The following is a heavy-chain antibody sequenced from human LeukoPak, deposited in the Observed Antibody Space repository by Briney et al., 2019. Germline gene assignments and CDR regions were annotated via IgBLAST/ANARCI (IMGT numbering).Heavy chain of an antibody. CDR3: ARVYYSYVQSIDY. Sequence: PGGSLRLSCAASGFTFSSYWMHWVRQAPGKGLVWVSRINSDGSSTSYADSVKGRFTISRDNAKNTLYLQMNSLRAEDTAVYYCARVYYSYVQSIDYWGQGTLATVSP. CDR1: GFTFSSYW. V-gene: IGHV3-74*01. J-gene: IGHJ4*02. CDR2: INSDGSST. D-gene: IGHD5-18*01.